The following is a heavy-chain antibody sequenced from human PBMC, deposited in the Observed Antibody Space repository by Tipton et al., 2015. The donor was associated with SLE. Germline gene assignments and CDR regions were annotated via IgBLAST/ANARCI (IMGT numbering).Heavy chain of an antibody. CDR3: ARVGSSYYWYFDL. CDR2: ISSNGGST. V-gene: IGHV3-64*01. Sequence: SLRLSCAASGFTFSSYAMHWVRQAPGRGLEYVSGISSNGGSTYYANSVKGRFTISRDNSKNTLYLQMGSLRAEDMAVYYCARVGSSYYWYFDLGGRGTLVTVSS. J-gene: IGHJ2*01. CDR1: GFTFSSYA. D-gene: IGHD6-13*01.